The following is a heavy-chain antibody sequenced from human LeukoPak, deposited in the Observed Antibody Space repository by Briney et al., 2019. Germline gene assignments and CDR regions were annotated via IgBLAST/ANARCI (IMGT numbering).Heavy chain of an antibody. CDR2: INHSGST. Sequence: SETLSLTCAVYGGSFSGYYWSWIRQPPGKGLEWIGEINHSGSTNYNPSLKSRVTISVDTSKNQFSLKLSSVTAADTAVYYCARRYYYDSSRFPRGFDPWGQGTLVTVSS. CDR1: GGSFSGYY. V-gene: IGHV4-34*01. CDR3: ARRYYYDSSRFPRGFDP. J-gene: IGHJ5*02. D-gene: IGHD3-22*01.